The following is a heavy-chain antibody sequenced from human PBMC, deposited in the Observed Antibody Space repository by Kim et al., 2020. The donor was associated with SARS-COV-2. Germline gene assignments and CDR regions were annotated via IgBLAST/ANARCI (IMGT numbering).Heavy chain of an antibody. CDR3: ATPKKRGLAVYYFDY. J-gene: IGHJ4*02. CDR2: IYYSGST. CDR1: GGSISSSSYY. V-gene: IGHV4-39*07. Sequence: SETLSLTCTVSGGSISSSSYYWGWIRQPPGKGLEWIGSIYYSGSTYYNPSLKSRVTISVDTSKNQFSLKLSSVTAADTAVYYCATPKKRGLAVYYFDYWGQGTLVTVSS. D-gene: IGHD2-8*01.